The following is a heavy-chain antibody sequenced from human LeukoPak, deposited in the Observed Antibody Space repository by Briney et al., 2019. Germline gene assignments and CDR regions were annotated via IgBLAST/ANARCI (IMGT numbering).Heavy chain of an antibody. D-gene: IGHD3-22*01. CDR1: GYTLTGYY. V-gene: IGHV1-2*02. CDR3: ARGGRYDSSAEDPLIDY. Sequence: ASVKVSCKASGYTLTGYYMHWVRQAPGQGLEWMGWINPNSGGTNYAQRFQGRVTMTRDTSISTAYMELSRLRSDDTAVYYCARGGRYDSSAEDPLIDYWGQGTLVTVSS. CDR2: INPNSGGT. J-gene: IGHJ4*02.